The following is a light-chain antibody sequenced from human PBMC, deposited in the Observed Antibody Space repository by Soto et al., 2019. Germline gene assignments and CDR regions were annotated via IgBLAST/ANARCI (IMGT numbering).Light chain of an antibody. J-gene: IGKJ4*01. Sequence: EIALTQSPATLSLSPGERATLSCRASQSVGGFLAWYQQKPGQAPRLLIFDGSIRATGIPARFSGSGSGTDFSLTISSLEPEDFAVYYCQQRSNWPPLTFGGGTNVEIK. CDR2: DGS. CDR1: QSVGGF. CDR3: QQRSNWPPLT. V-gene: IGKV3-11*01.